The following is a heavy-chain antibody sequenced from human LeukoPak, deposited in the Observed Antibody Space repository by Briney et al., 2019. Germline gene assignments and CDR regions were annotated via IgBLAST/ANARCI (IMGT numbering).Heavy chain of an antibody. J-gene: IGHJ4*02. V-gene: IGHV3-23*01. CDR2: ISGSGGST. CDR1: GFTFSSYA. CDR3: AGSEGSSWNEIGY. Sequence: GGSLRLSCAVSGFTFSSYAMTWVRQAPGKGLEWVSGISGSGGSTYYADSVKGRFTISRDNSKNTLYLQMNSLRAEDTAVYYCAGSEGSSWNEIGYWGQGTLATVSS. D-gene: IGHD6-13*01.